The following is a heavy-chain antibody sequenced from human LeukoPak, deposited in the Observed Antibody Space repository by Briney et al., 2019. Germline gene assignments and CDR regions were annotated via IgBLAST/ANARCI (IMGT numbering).Heavy chain of an antibody. V-gene: IGHV1-2*02. J-gene: IGHJ4*02. CDR3: ARGGYSGYDFPFDY. CDR1: GYTLTGYY. CDR2: INPNSGGT. D-gene: IGHD5-12*01. Sequence: ASVKVSCKASGYTLTGYYMHWVRQAPGQGLEWMGWINPNSGGTNYAQKFQGRVTMTRDTSISAAYMELSRLRSDDTAVYYCARGGYSGYDFPFDYWGQGTLVTVSS.